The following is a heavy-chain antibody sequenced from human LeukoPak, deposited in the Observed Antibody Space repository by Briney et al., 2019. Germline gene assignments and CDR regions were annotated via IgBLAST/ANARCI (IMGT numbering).Heavy chain of an antibody. J-gene: IGHJ4*02. V-gene: IGHV3-7*03. Sequence: PGGSLRLSCAASGFTFSSYDMHWVRQAPGKGLEWVANIKLDGSEKNYVDSVKGRFTISRDNTKNSLYLQMNSLRVEDTAVFYCARDQYDTWSRRGNFDSWGQGTLVIVSS. CDR3: ARDQYDTWSRRGNFDS. D-gene: IGHD3-3*01. CDR1: GFTFSSYD. CDR2: IKLDGSEK.